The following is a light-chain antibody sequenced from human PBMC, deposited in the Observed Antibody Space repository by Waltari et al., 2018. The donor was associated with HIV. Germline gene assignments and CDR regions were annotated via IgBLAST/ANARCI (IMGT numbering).Light chain of an antibody. V-gene: IGLV2-23*02. CDR1: IRDVGNYNL. J-gene: IGLJ3*02. CDR2: EVR. CDR3: CSYAGSSTLV. Sequence: QSALTQPASVSGSPGQSITLSCTGTIRDVGNYNLVSWYQQHPGNGPKVLIYEVRQRPSGVSDRFSGSKSGNTASLTISGLQAEDEAHYYCCSYAGSSTLVFGGGTKLTVL.